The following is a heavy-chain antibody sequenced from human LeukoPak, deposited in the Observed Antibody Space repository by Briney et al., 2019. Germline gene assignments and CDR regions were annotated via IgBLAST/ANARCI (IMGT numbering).Heavy chain of an antibody. Sequence: GGSLRLSCAVSGFTFSSYWMSWVRQAPGKGLEWVANIKQDGSEKYYVDSVKGRFTISRDNAKNSLYLQMNSLRAEDTAVYYCAKDRDCSSTSCSVSWFDPWGQGTLVTVSS. CDR3: AKDRDCSSTSCSVSWFDP. CDR2: IKQDGSEK. D-gene: IGHD2-2*01. V-gene: IGHV3-7*01. CDR1: GFTFSSYW. J-gene: IGHJ5*02.